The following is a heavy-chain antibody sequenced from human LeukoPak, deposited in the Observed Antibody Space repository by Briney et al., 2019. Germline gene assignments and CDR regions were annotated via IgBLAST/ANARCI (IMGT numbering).Heavy chain of an antibody. CDR3: ARSKTDYDSSGGDYYFDY. D-gene: IGHD3-22*01. V-gene: IGHV4-30-4*01. CDR1: GDSISRGDYY. CDR2: IYYSGST. Sequence: PSETLSLTCTIFGDSISRGDYYWSWIRQSPGKGLEWIGYIYYSGSTYYNPSLKSRVTISVDTSKNQFSLKLSSVTAADTAVYYCARSKTDYDSSGGDYYFDYWGQGTLVTVSS. J-gene: IGHJ4*02.